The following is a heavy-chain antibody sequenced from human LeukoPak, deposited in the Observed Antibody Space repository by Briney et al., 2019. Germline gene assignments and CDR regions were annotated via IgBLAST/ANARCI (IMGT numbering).Heavy chain of an antibody. CDR2: IYHSGST. CDR3: ATLIVGAWYYFDY. J-gene: IGHJ4*02. Sequence: PSETLSLTCAVSGGSISSSNWWSWVRQPPGKGLEWIGEIYHSGSTNYNPSLKSRVTISVDKSKNQFSLKLSSVTAADTAVYYCATLIVGAWYYFDYWGQGTLVTVSS. V-gene: IGHV4-4*02. D-gene: IGHD1-26*01. CDR1: GGSISSSNW.